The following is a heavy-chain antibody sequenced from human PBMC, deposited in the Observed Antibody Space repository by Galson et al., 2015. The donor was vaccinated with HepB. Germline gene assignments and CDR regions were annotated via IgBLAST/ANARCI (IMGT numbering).Heavy chain of an antibody. Sequence: LRLSCAASGFTFSTYWMGWVRQVPGKGLEWLANIKQDGSEMHYVDSVKGRFIISRDNAKNSLYLQMSSLRAEDTGVYYCTKDGVSPWSGHQAFWGQGTLVTVSS. CDR3: TKDGVSPWSGHQAF. D-gene: IGHD3-3*01. J-gene: IGHJ4*02. CDR1: GFTFSTYW. V-gene: IGHV3-7*01. CDR2: IKQDGSEM.